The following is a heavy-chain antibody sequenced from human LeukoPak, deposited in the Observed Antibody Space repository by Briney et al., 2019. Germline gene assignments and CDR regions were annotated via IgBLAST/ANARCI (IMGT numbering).Heavy chain of an antibody. CDR2: IIPIFGTA. V-gene: IGHV1-69*05. D-gene: IGHD5-24*01. J-gene: IGHJ4*02. CDR3: ASGRDGYNYHFDY. Sequence: SVKVSCKASGGTFSSYAISWVRQAPGQGLEWMGGIIPIFGTANYAQKFQGRVTITTDESTSTAYMELSSPRSEDTAVYYCASGRDGYNYHFDYRGQGTLVTVSS. CDR1: GGTFSSYA.